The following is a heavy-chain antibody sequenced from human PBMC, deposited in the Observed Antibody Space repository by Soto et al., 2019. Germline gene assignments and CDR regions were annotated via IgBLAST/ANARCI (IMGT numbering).Heavy chain of an antibody. D-gene: IGHD3-9*01. CDR1: GFTFTKFA. Sequence: GGSLRLSCTASGFTFTKFAMHWVRRAPGKGLEWVAVLSYDGSEEYYADSVKGRFTISRGNSRNTLYLHLTTLRAEDTAVYYCARDRDEILTGYHGYWGQGTVVTVSS. CDR3: ARDRDEILTGYHGY. J-gene: IGHJ4*02. V-gene: IGHV3-30-3*01. CDR2: LSYDGSEE.